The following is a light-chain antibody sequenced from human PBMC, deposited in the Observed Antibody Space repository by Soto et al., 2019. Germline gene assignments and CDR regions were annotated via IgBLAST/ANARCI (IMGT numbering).Light chain of an antibody. CDR2: GAS. Sequence: ENVLTQSPATLSLSPGERATLSCRASQTVGSSFLAWYQQKRGQAPRLLIYGASNRATGIPDRFSGSGSGADFTLTINRLEPEDFATYYCQQAYRFPLTFGGGTKVEIK. CDR1: QTVGSSF. J-gene: IGKJ4*01. CDR3: QQAYRFPLT. V-gene: IGKV3-20*01.